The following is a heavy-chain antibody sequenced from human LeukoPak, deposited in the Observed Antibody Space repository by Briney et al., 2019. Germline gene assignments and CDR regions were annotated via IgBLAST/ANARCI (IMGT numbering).Heavy chain of an antibody. J-gene: IGHJ4*02. CDR2: ISGSGGAT. Sequence: GGSLRLSCAASGFTFSSYAMSWVRQAPGKGLEWVSGISGSGGATYYADSVKGRFTISRDNSKNTLYLQMNSLRVEDTAVYYCAKDLAPAIYWGQGTLVTVSS. CDR3: AKDLAPAIY. V-gene: IGHV3-23*01. CDR1: GFTFSSYA.